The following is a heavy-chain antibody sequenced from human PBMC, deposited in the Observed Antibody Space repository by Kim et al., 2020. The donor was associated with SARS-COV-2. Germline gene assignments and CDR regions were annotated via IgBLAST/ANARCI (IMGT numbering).Heavy chain of an antibody. V-gene: IGHV1-3*04. CDR1: GYTFTSYA. Sequence: ASVKVSCKASGYTFTSYAMHWVRQAPGQRLEWMGWINTGNGNTKYVQKFQGRVTFTRDTSASTAYMELSSLRSDDTAIYYCAAVDYGDFWVQGTLVPVSS. CDR3: AAVDYGDF. CDR2: INTGNGNT. J-gene: IGHJ4*02.